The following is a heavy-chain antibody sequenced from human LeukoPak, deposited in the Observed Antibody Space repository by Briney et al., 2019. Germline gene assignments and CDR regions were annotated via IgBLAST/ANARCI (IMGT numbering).Heavy chain of an antibody. J-gene: IGHJ4*02. D-gene: IGHD3-22*01. CDR1: GYSFTSYW. Sequence: LGESLKISCKGSGYSFTSYWIGWVRQMPGKGLEWMGIIYPGDSDTRYSPSFQGPVTISAEKSISTRYLECSSREGRDTAMYYCARGYDRSGYYFPLNIDYWGQGTLVTVSS. V-gene: IGHV5-51*01. CDR3: ARGYDRSGYYFPLNIDY. CDR2: IYPGDSDT.